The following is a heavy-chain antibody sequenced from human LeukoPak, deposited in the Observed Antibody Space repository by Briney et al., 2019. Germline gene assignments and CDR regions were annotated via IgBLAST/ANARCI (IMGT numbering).Heavy chain of an antibody. V-gene: IGHV3-9*01. CDR3: AKDDSSGYSWAGTGWFDP. D-gene: IGHD3-22*01. CDR2: ISWNSGSI. J-gene: IGHJ5*02. CDR1: GFTFDDYA. Sequence: PGRSLRLSCAASGFTFDDYAMHWVRQAPGKGLEWVSGISWNSGSIGYADSVKGRFTISRDNAKNSLYLQLNSLRAEDTALYYCAKDDSSGYSWAGTGWFDPWGQGTLVTVSS.